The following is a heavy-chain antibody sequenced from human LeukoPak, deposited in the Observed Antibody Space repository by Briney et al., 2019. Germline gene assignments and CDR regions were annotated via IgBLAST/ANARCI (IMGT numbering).Heavy chain of an antibody. J-gene: IGHJ4*02. D-gene: IGHD6-19*01. CDR1: GFTFSSYS. Sequence: GGSLRLSCAASGFTFSSYSMNWVRQAPGKGLEWVSSISSSSSYIYYADSVKGRFTISRDNAKNSLYLQMNSLRAEDTAVYYRAREAEGSGWPYFDYWGQGTLVTVSS. V-gene: IGHV3-21*01. CDR3: AREAEGSGWPYFDY. CDR2: ISSSSSYI.